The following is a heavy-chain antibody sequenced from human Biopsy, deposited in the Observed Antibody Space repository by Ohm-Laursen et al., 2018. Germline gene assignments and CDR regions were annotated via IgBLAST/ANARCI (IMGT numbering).Heavy chain of an antibody. J-gene: IGHJ4*02. D-gene: IGHD2-8*01. CDR3: ARDPLNGHKHFDY. V-gene: IGHV1-2*02. Sequence: VSSVKVSCKASGDSFTSYAIGWVRQAPGQGLEWLGYINCKTGATNYAQKFQGTVTMTRDTSISTAYLALGSLRSADTAIYYCARDPLNGHKHFDYWGQGSLVTVSS. CDR2: INCKTGAT. CDR1: GDSFTSYA.